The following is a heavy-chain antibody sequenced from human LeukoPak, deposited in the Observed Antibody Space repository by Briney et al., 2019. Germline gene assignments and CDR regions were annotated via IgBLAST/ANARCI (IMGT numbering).Heavy chain of an antibody. CDR2: VYSGGAI. D-gene: IGHD1-14*01. V-gene: IGHV3-53*01. CDR3: ARRPGN. CDR1: EFTFSSYA. J-gene: IGHJ4*02. Sequence: GGSLRHSCAASEFTFSSYAMNWVRQAPGKGLEWVSLVYSGGAIRYADSVKGRSTISRDSSKNTLFLQMNDLTVEDTARYYCARRPGNWGQGILVTVSS.